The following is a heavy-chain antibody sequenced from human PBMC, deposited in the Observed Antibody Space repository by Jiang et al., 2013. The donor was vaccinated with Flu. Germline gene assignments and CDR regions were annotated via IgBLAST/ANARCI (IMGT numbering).Heavy chain of an antibody. J-gene: IGHJ4*02. D-gene: IGHD3-16*01. CDR3: AGGVNPYYFDY. CDR2: ISYDGSNK. CDR1: GFTFSSYA. Sequence: ESGGGVVQPGRSLRLSCAASGFTFSSYAMHWVRQAPGKGLEWVAVISYDGSNKYYADSVKGRFTISRDNSKNTLYLQMNSLRAEDTAVYYCAGGVNPYYFDYWGQGTLVTVSS. V-gene: IGHV3-30-3*01.